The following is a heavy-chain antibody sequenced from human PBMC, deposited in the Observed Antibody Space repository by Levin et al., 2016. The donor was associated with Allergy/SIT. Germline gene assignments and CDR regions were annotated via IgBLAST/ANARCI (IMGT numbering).Heavy chain of an antibody. CDR2: IWYDGSNK. Sequence: GESLKISCAASGFTFSSYGMHWVRQAPGKGLEWVAVIWYDGSNKYYADSVKGRFTISRDNSKNTLYLQMNSLRAEDTAVYYCARDLAQGGMDVWGQGTMVTVSS. CDR1: GFTFSSYG. CDR3: ARDLAQGGMDV. J-gene: IGHJ6*02. V-gene: IGHV3-33*01.